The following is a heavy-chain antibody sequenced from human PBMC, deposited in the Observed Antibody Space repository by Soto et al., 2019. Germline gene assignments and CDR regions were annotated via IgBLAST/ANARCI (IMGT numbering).Heavy chain of an antibody. CDR2: IYHSGST. CDR3: ARWGDFWSGYYAYYYYSGMDV. D-gene: IGHD3-3*01. V-gene: IGHV4-4*02. J-gene: IGHJ6*02. CDR1: GGSISSSNW. Sequence: SETLSLTCAVSGGSISSSNWWSWVRQPPGKGLEWIGEIYHSGSTNYNPSLKSRVTISVDKSKNQFSLKLSSVTAADTAVYYCARWGDFWSGYYAYYYYSGMDVWGQGTTVTVSS.